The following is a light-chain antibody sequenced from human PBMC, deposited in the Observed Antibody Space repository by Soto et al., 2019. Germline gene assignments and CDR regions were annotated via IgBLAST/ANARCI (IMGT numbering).Light chain of an antibody. CDR1: QSIADS. J-gene: IGKJ2*01. Sequence: DIQMTQSPSTLSSSVGDRVIITCRASQSIADSLAWYQQKPGKAPKLLIYKASILETGVPSRFSGSGSGTAFTLTINSLQPGEFATYCCQHYDTYSYIFGQGTKLEIK. V-gene: IGKV1-5*03. CDR3: QHYDTYSYI. CDR2: KAS.